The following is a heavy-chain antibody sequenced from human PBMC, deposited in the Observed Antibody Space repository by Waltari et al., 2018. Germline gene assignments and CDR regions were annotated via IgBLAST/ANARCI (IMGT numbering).Heavy chain of an antibody. CDR3: ARDPPDGYTYFDY. CDR2: TYYRSRWYN. D-gene: IGHD3-16*01. J-gene: IGHJ4*02. Sequence: QVQLQQSGPGLVKPSQTLSLTCPLSGDSVSSKTAAWNWIRQSPSRGLEWLGRTYYRSRWYNNYAVSVKSRITINQDTSKNQFSLQLSSVTPEDTAVYYCARDPPDGYTYFDYWGQGTLVTVSS. V-gene: IGHV6-1*01. CDR1: GDSVSSKTAA.